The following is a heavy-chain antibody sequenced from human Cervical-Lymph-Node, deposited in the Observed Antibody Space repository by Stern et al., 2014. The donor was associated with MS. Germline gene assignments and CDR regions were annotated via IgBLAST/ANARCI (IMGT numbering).Heavy chain of an antibody. Sequence: QITLKDSAPTLVRPTQTLTLTCTFSGFSLSSFGVGVGWIRQPPGKALEWLALIYWDDDERYSPVLRTRLNITKDTSKNQVVLTMTDMDPMDTATYYCAREIATVVPFDYWGQGTLVTVSS. D-gene: IGHD6-13*01. CDR3: AREIATVVPFDY. J-gene: IGHJ4*02. V-gene: IGHV2-5*02. CDR2: IYWDDDE. CDR1: GFSLSSFGVG.